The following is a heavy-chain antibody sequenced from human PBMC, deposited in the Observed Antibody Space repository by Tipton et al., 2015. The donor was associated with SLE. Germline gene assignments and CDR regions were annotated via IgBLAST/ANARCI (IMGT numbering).Heavy chain of an antibody. CDR2: IWYDGSNK. V-gene: IGHV3-33*01. CDR1: GFTFSYYG. Sequence: SLRLSCAASGFTFSYYGMHWVRQAPGKGLEWVAVIWYDGSNKYYADSGKGRFTISRDNAKNTLYLQMNSLRAEDTAVYYCARPSVAGTDDVDYWGQGTLVTVSS. D-gene: IGHD1/OR15-1a*01. J-gene: IGHJ4*02. CDR3: ARPSVAGTDDVDY.